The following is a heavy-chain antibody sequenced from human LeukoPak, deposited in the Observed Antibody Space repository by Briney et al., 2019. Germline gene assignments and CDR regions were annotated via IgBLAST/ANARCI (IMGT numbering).Heavy chain of an antibody. CDR1: GFTFSSYS. D-gene: IGHD6-13*01. CDR2: ISSSSSYI. V-gene: IGHV3-21*01. J-gene: IGHJ4*02. Sequence: GGSLRLSCAASGFTFSSYSMNWVRQAPGKGLEWVSSISSSSSYIYYADSVKGRFTISRDNAKNSLYLQMNSLRAEDTAVYYCASLSSSWTGFDYWGQGTLVTVSS. CDR3: ASLSSSWTGFDY.